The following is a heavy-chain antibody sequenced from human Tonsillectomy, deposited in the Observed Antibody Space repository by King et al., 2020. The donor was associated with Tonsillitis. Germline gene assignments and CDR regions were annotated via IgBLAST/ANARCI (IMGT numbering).Heavy chain of an antibody. D-gene: IGHD3-3*01. CDR3: ARDLYDFWSGYPYY. J-gene: IGHJ4*02. V-gene: IGHV4-61*02. CDR1: GGSISSGSYY. CDR2: IYTSGST. Sequence: PLQESGPGLVKPSQTLSLTCTVSGGSISSGSYYWRWIRQPAGKGLEWIGRIYTSGSTNYNPSLKSRVTMSVDTSKNQFSLKLSSVTAADTAVYYCARDLYDFWSGYPYYWGQGTLVTVSS.